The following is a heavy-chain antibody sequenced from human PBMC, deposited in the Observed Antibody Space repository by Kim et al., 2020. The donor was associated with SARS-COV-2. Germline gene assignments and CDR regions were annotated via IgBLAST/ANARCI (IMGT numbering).Heavy chain of an antibody. V-gene: IGHV5-10-1*01. CDR2: DPRDSST. CDR3: AAFDI. J-gene: IGHJ3*02. Sequence: DPRDSSTNYSPSFQGHVTISDDKSISTAYLQWSSLKASDTAMYYCAAFDIWGQGTMVTVSS.